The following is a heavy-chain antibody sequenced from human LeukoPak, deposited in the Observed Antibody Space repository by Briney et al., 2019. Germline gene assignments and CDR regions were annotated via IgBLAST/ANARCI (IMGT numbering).Heavy chain of an antibody. CDR1: GGSISSYY. D-gene: IGHD4-17*01. J-gene: IGHJ5*02. V-gene: IGHV4-59*12. Sequence: PSETLSLTCTVSGGSISSYYWSWIRQPPGKGLEWIGSIYHSGSTYYNPSLKSRVTISVDTSKNQFSLKLSSVTAADTAVYYCARAYGDYSQHWFDPWGQGTLVTVSS. CDR2: IYHSGST. CDR3: ARAYGDYSQHWFDP.